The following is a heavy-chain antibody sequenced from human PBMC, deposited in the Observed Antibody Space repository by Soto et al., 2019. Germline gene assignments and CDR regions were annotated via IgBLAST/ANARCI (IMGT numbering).Heavy chain of an antibody. CDR2: ISAYNGNT. Sequence: GASVKVSCKASGYTFTSYGISWVRQAPGQGLEWMGWISAYNGNTNYAQKLQGRVTMTTDTSTSTAYMELRSLRSDDTAVYYCAREGDSIAARSGNWFDPWGQGTLVTVSS. D-gene: IGHD6-6*01. J-gene: IGHJ5*02. V-gene: IGHV1-18*01. CDR3: AREGDSIAARSGNWFDP. CDR1: GYTFTSYG.